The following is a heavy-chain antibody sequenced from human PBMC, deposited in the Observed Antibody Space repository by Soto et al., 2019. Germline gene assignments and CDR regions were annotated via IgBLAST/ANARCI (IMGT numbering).Heavy chain of an antibody. CDR2: ISNAGSGNT. D-gene: IGHD2-2*01. Sequence: ASVKVSSKTSGYPFPSFEVHWIRQAPGQRPEWMGGISNAGSGNTKYSQKFQDRLTITGDKRATTVYMALSSLTSEDTATYYCARKSNHYQDFFQNWGQGTQVTVSS. CDR3: ARKSNHYQDFFQN. CDR1: GYPFPSFE. J-gene: IGHJ4*02. V-gene: IGHV1-3*01.